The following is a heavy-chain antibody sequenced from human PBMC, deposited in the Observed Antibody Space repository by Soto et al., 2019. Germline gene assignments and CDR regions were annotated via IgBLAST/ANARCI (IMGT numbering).Heavy chain of an antibody. CDR2: INPNSGGT. J-gene: IGHJ3*02. Sequence: EASVKVSCKASGYTFTGYYMHWVRQAPGQGLEWMGWINPNSGGTNYAQKFQGRVTMTRDTSISTAYMELSRLRSDDTAVYYCASKGRSSWYRNAFDIWGQGTMVTVSS. CDR1: GYTFTGYY. D-gene: IGHD6-13*01. CDR3: ASKGRSSWYRNAFDI. V-gene: IGHV1-2*02.